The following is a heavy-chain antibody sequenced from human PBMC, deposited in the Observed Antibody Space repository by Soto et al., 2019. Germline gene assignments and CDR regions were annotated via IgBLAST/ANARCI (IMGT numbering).Heavy chain of an antibody. J-gene: IGHJ3*02. Sequence: SETLSHTCSVSVCPISSSIYYWLWISHPPGQGLEWIGNIYYSGSTYYNPSLKSRVTISVDTSKNQFSLKLSSVTAADTAVYYCARGRIFCYYGSGSYYRRGAFDIWGQGTMVT. V-gene: IGHV4-39*01. CDR1: VCPISSSIYY. D-gene: IGHD3-10*01. CDR2: IYYSGST. CDR3: ARGRIFCYYGSGSYYRRGAFDI.